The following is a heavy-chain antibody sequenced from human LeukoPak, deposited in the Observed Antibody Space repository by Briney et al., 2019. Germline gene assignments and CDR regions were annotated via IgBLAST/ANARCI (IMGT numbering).Heavy chain of an antibody. CDR1: GGSTSSSSYY. CDR2: IYYSGTT. V-gene: IGHV4-39*02. D-gene: IGHD2-21*02. CDR3: ARGEGVMTADFAY. Sequence: PSETLSLTCSVSGGSTSSSSYYWGWIRQPPGKGLEWIGCIYYSGTTYYNPSLKTRLTMSIDTSKNHFSLNLSSVTAADTAVYFCARGEGVMTADFAYWGQGTLVTVSS. J-gene: IGHJ4*02.